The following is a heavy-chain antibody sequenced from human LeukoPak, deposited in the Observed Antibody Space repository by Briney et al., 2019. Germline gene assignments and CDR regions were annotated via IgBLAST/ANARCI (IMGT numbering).Heavy chain of an antibody. J-gene: IGHJ4*02. CDR2: ISYDGSNK. CDR3: AREGHGAADY. V-gene: IGHV3-30*04. CDR1: GFTFSSYA. D-gene: IGHD6-13*01. Sequence: GRSLRPSCAASGFTFSSYAMHWVRQAPGKGLEWVAVISYDGSNKYYADSVKGRFTISRDNSKNTLYLQMNSLRAEDTALYYCAREGHGAADYWGQGTLVTVSS.